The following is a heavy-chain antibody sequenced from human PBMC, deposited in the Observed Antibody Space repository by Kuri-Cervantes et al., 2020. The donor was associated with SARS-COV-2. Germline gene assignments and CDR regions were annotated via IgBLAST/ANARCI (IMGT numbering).Heavy chain of an antibody. CDR3: AKNHDGGYDFSIHFDTYFDY. J-gene: IGHJ4*02. V-gene: IGHV3-23*01. D-gene: IGHD3-3*01. Sequence: GGSLRLSCAASGFTFSSYAMSWVRQAPGKGLEWVSAISGSGGSTYYADSVKGRFTISRDNSKNTLYLQMNSLRAEDTAVYYCAKNHDGGYDFSIHFDTYFDYWGQGTLVTVSS. CDR1: GFTFSSYA. CDR2: ISGSGGST.